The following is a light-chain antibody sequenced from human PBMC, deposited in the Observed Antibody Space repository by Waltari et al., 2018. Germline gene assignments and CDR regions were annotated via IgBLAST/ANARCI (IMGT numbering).Light chain of an antibody. J-gene: IGLJ2*01. CDR3: QVWDYNSNHVL. Sequence: SYVLTQPPSFSVAPGGTATITCGGDNIGTERVHWYQQTPGQAPVLVGYDNTARPSGVPERFSGSKSENTATLTISRVEAGDQADYYCQVWDYNSNHVLFGGGTKVTVL. V-gene: IGLV3-21*02. CDR1: NIGTER. CDR2: DNT.